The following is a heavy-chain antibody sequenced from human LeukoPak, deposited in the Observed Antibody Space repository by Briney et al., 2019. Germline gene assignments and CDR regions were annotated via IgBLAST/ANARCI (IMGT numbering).Heavy chain of an antibody. CDR3: AGVIAAAYDAFDI. CDR1: GFTFSSYS. Sequence: GGSLRLSCAASGFTFSSYSMNWVRQAPGKGLEWVSSISSSSSYIYYADSVKGRFTISRDNAKSSLYLQMNSLRAEDTAVYYCAGVIAAAYDAFDIWGQGTMVTVSS. J-gene: IGHJ3*02. V-gene: IGHV3-21*01. CDR2: ISSSSSYI. D-gene: IGHD6-13*01.